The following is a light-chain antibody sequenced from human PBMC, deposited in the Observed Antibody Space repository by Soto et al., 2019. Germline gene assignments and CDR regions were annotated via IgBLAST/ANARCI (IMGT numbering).Light chain of an antibody. CDR2: GNN. CDR1: SSNIGAGHD. CDR3: QSFDSRLSGWV. V-gene: IGLV1-40*01. J-gene: IGLJ2*01. Sequence: QSVLTQPPSVSGAPGQRVTISCTGSSSNIGAGHDVHWYQHLPGTAPKLLVHGNNDRPSGVPDRFSASKSDTSASLAITGLQVEDEADYYCQSFDSRLSGWVFGGGTKLTVL.